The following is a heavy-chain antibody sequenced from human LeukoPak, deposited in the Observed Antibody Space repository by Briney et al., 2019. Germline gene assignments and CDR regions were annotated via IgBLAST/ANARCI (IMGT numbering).Heavy chain of an antibody. CDR2: IGRSDGST. D-gene: IGHD6-19*01. V-gene: IGHV3-23*01. J-gene: IGHJ4*02. CDR1: GFTFTNCD. Sequence: GGSLRLSCAASGFTFTNCDMTWVRQPPGKGLEWVSSIGRSDGSTYYADSVKGRFTISRDNSKNTLYLEMNSLRAEDTALYYCAGGDRNGWYFDYWGQGTLVTVSS. CDR3: AGGDRNGWYFDY.